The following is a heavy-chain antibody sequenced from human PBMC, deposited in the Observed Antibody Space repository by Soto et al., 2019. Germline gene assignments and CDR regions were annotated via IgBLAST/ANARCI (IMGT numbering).Heavy chain of an antibody. CDR3: ARQTAHVAFDI. J-gene: IGHJ3*02. Sequence: SETLSLTCTVSGGSISSYYWSWIRQPPGKGLEWIGYIYYSGSTNYNPSLKSRVTISVDTSKNQFSLKLSSVTAADTAVYYCARQTAHVAFDIWGQGTMVTVSS. CDR2: IYYSGST. CDR1: GGSISSYY. V-gene: IGHV4-59*08.